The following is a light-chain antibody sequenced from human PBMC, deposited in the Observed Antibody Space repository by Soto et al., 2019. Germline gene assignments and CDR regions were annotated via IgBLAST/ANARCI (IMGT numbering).Light chain of an antibody. CDR3: QSYDSSLSGVV. V-gene: IGLV1-40*01. CDR1: SSNIGANYD. CDR2: ANY. J-gene: IGLJ2*01. Sequence: QSVLTQPPSVSGAPGQRVTISCAGSSSNIGANYDVHWYQHLPGTAPKLLIYANYNRPSGVPDRLSGSKSGTSASLAITGLQAEDEADYYCQSYDSSLSGVVFGGGTKLTVL.